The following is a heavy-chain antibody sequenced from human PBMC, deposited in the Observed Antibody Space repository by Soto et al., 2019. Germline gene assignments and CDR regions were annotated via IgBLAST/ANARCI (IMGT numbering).Heavy chain of an antibody. Sequence: PSETLSLTCTVSGDSISSSSYYWGWIRQPPGKGLEWIGSIYYSGSTYYNPSLNSRVTISVDTSKNQFSLQLRSVTAADTTVYYCARLLPQYCSGGSCYGIWFDPWGQGTLVTV. CDR3: ARLLPQYCSGGSCYGIWFDP. CDR1: GDSISSSSYY. D-gene: IGHD2-15*01. V-gene: IGHV4-39*01. J-gene: IGHJ5*02. CDR2: IYYSGST.